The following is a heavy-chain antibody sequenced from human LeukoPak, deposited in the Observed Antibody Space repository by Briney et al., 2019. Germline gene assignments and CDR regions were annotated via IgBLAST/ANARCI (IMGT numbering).Heavy chain of an antibody. V-gene: IGHV4-4*07. CDR1: GGSIRSYY. CDR2: IYTSGST. CDR3: GRDVATIFGVVIPDAFDI. Sequence: SETLSLTCTVSGGSIRSYYWSWIRQPAGKGLEWIGRIYTSGSTNYNPSLKSRVTMSVDTSKNQFSLKLSSVTAADTAVYYCGRDVATIFGVVIPDAFDIWGQGTMVTVCS. J-gene: IGHJ3*02. D-gene: IGHD3-3*01.